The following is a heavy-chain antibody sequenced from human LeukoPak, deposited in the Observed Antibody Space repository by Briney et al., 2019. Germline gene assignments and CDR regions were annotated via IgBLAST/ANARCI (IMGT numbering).Heavy chain of an antibody. Sequence: PSETLSLTCTVSGGSIGSYYWSWIRQPAGRGLEWIGRIYTSGSTNYNPSLKSRVTMSVDTSKNQFSLKLSSVTAADTAVYYCARVVERDYYYYYYMDVWGKGTTVTVSS. J-gene: IGHJ6*03. CDR3: ARVVERDYYYYYYMDV. V-gene: IGHV4-4*07. D-gene: IGHD1-26*01. CDR2: IYTSGST. CDR1: GGSIGSYY.